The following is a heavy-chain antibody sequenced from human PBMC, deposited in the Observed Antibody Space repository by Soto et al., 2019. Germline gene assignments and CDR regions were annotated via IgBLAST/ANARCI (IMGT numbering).Heavy chain of an antibody. Sequence: QITLKESGPPLVKPTQTLTLTCTFSGFSLSTSGVGVGWIRQPPGKALEWLALIYWDDDKRYSPSLKSRLTITKDTSKSQVVLTMTNMDPVDTATYYCAHNRLGSGSYSWYFDLWGRGTLVTVSS. CDR2: IYWDDDK. V-gene: IGHV2-5*02. CDR1: GFSLSTSGVG. J-gene: IGHJ2*01. D-gene: IGHD3-10*01. CDR3: AHNRLGSGSYSWYFDL.